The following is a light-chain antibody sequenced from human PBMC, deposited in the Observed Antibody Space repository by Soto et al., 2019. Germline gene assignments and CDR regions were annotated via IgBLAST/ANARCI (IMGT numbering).Light chain of an antibody. CDR2: DVS. Sequence: QSALTQPASVSGSPGQSITISCTGTSSDVGGYNYVSWYQQHPGKAPKLMIYDVSNRPSGVSNRFSGSKSGNTASLTIFGLQAEDEADYYCSSYASSAFPDVFGTGTKLTVL. J-gene: IGLJ1*01. CDR3: SSYASSAFPDV. V-gene: IGLV2-14*01. CDR1: SSDVGGYNY.